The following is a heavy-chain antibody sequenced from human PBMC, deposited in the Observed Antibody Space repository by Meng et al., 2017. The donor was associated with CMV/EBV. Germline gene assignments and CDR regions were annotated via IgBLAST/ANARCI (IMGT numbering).Heavy chain of an antibody. CDR3: AKDYDSSGLGAYYFDY. Sequence: GSLRLSCAASGFTFSSYAMSWVRQAPGKGLEWVSAISGSGGSTYYADSVKGRFTISRDNSKNTLYLQMNSLRAEDTAVYYCAKDYDSSGLGAYYFDYWGQGTLVTVSS. V-gene: IGHV3-23*01. CDR2: ISGSGGST. J-gene: IGHJ4*02. CDR1: GFTFSSYA. D-gene: IGHD3-22*01.